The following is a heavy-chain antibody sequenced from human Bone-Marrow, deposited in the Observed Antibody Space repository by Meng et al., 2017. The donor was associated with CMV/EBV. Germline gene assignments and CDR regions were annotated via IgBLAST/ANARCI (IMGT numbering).Heavy chain of an antibody. J-gene: IGHJ2*01. CDR1: FSGYY. Sequence: FSGYYWSWIRQPPGKGLEWIGEIYHSGSTNYNPSLKSRVTISVDKSKNQFSLKLSSVTAADTAVYYCARDTRVDTAMVTGVLDWYFDLWGRGTLVTVSS. V-gene: IGHV4-34*01. CDR3: ARDTRVDTAMVTGVLDWYFDL. D-gene: IGHD5-18*01. CDR2: IYHSGST.